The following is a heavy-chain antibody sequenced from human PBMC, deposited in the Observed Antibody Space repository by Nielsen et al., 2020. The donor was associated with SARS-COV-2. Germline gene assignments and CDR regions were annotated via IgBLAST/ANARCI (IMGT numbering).Heavy chain of an antibody. Sequence: ASVKVSCKASGYTFTSYDINWVRQATGQGLEWMGWMNPNSGNTGSAQKFQGRVTMTRNTSISTAYMELSSLRSEDTAVYYCARAGGSYYVPAFDIWGQGTMVTVSS. CDR2: MNPNSGNT. CDR1: GYTFTSYD. CDR3: ARAGGSYYVPAFDI. D-gene: IGHD1-26*01. J-gene: IGHJ3*02. V-gene: IGHV1-8*01.